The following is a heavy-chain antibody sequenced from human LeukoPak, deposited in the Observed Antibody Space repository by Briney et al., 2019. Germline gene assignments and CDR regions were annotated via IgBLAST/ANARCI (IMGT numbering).Heavy chain of an antibody. CDR1: GFTFSSYA. D-gene: IGHD3-9*01. CDR3: ASTQIQYDILTGYTKRNYHYYMDV. CDR2: ISGSGGST. Sequence: GGSLRLSCAASGFTFSSYAMSWVRQAPGKGLEWVSAISGSGGSTYYADSVKGRFTISRDNSKNTLYLQMNSLRAEDTAVYYCASTQIQYDILTGYTKRNYHYYMDVWGKGTTVTVSS. J-gene: IGHJ6*03. V-gene: IGHV3-23*01.